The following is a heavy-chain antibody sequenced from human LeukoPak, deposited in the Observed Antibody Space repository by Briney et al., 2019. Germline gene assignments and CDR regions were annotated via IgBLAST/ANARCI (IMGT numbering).Heavy chain of an antibody. Sequence: GASVKVSCKASGGTFSSYAISWVRQAPGQGLEWMGRIIPILGIANYAQKFQGRVTITADKSTSTAYMELSSLRSEDTAVYYCARETRLHSGSYSNDAFDIWGQGTMVTVSS. J-gene: IGHJ3*02. CDR2: IIPILGIA. CDR1: GGTFSSYA. CDR3: ARETRLHSGSYSNDAFDI. D-gene: IGHD1-26*01. V-gene: IGHV1-69*04.